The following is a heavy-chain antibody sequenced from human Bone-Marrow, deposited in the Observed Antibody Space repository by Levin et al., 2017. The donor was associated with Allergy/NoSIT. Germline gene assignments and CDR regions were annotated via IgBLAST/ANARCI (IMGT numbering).Heavy chain of an antibody. J-gene: IGHJ4*02. CDR3: AREDGYVFDY. Sequence: SETLSLTCTISGGSITSGGYHWSWIRQHPGKDLEWIGYISYRGSTYYNPSLKSRVTLSIDTSKTQFSLKLNSLTAADTAVYFCAREDGYVFDYWGQGTLVTVSS. CDR1: GGSITSGGYH. D-gene: IGHD5-24*01. V-gene: IGHV4-31*03. CDR2: ISYRGST.